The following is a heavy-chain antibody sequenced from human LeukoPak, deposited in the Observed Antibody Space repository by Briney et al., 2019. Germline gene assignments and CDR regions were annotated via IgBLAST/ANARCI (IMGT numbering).Heavy chain of an antibody. Sequence: SETLSLTCTVSGGSISSSSDYWGWFRQPPGKGLEWIGSVRYSGKTYYTPSLKSRVTMSVDTSRSQLSLKLSSVTAADTAVYFCARHYYDSSGSRRDYYFDYWGPGTLVTVSS. J-gene: IGHJ4*02. CDR1: GGSISSSSDY. V-gene: IGHV4-39*01. CDR2: VRYSGKT. D-gene: IGHD3-22*01. CDR3: ARHYYDSSGSRRDYYFDY.